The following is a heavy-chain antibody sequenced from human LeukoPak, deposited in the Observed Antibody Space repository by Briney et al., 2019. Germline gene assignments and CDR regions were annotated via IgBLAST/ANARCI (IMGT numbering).Heavy chain of an antibody. Sequence: GGSLRLSCAASGFTFSSYAMSWVRQAPGKGLEWVSAISGSGGSTYYADSVKGRFTISRDNSKNTLYLQMNSLRAEDTAVYYCAKEISYYYDSPVAFDIWGQGTMVTVSS. J-gene: IGHJ3*02. CDR1: GFTFSSYA. V-gene: IGHV3-23*01. CDR2: ISGSGGST. D-gene: IGHD3-22*01. CDR3: AKEISYYYDSPVAFDI.